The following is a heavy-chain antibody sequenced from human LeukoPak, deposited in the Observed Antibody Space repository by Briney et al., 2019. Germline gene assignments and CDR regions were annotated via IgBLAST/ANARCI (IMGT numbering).Heavy chain of an antibody. CDR1: GFTFSSYS. CDR2: ISSSGSTI. Sequence: PGGSLRLSCAASGFTFSSYSMNWVRQAPGKGLEWVSYISSSGSTIYYADSVKGRFTISRDNAKNSLYLQMNSLRAEDTAVYYCARVTTSGSYKFDYWGQGTLVTVSS. J-gene: IGHJ4*02. V-gene: IGHV3-48*04. CDR3: ARVTTSGSYKFDY. D-gene: IGHD3-10*01.